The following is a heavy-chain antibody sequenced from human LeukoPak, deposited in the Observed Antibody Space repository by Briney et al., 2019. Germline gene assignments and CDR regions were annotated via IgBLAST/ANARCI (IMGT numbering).Heavy chain of an antibody. D-gene: IGHD3-10*01. CDR1: GFTFSSYA. J-gene: IGHJ4*02. V-gene: IGHV3-30-3*01. Sequence: RGSLRLSCAASGFTFSSYAMHWVRQAPGKGLEWVAVISYDGSNKYYADSVKGRFTISGDNSKNTLYLQMNSLRAEDTAVYYCAKVAHGDYFDYWGQGTLVTVSS. CDR2: ISYDGSNK. CDR3: AKVAHGDYFDY.